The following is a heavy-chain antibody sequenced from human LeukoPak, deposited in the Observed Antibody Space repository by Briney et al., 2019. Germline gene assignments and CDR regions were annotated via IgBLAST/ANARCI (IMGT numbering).Heavy chain of an antibody. CDR3: ARTNDGGSYLFDY. CDR2: ISGGGGST. CDR1: GFTFTSYS. J-gene: IGHJ4*02. V-gene: IGHV3-23*01. D-gene: IGHD1-26*01. Sequence: GGSLRLSCAASGFTFTSYSMNWVRQAPGKGLEWVSTISGGGGSTYYADSVKGRFTISRDNSKNTLYLQVNSLRAEDTAVYYCARTNDGGSYLFDYWGQGTLVTVSS.